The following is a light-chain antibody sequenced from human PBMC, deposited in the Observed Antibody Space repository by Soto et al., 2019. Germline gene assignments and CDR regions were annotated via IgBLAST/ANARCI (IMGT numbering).Light chain of an antibody. CDR3: QQYNSYPWT. CDR1: QDVRNW. CDR2: DAT. V-gene: IGKV1-5*01. J-gene: IGKJ1*01. Sequence: IQMTQSPSTVSASVGDRVTITCRASQDVRNWIAWYQQRPGKAPKLLIHDATILESGVPSRFSGSGSGTELTLTISSLQPDDSAAYYCQQYNSYPWTFGQGTKVEIK.